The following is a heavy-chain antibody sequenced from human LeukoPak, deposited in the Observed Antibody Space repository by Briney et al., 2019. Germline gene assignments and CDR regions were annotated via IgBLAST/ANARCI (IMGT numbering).Heavy chain of an antibody. CDR1: DDSITMYY. V-gene: IGHV4-59*01. D-gene: IGHD4-11*01. CDR3: ARGRVSSSTWYSTYYYYFYMDV. Sequence: PSETLSLTCSVSDDSITMYYWTWIRQPPGKGLEWIGYVDHTGSTNFNPSLNGRVSISRDTSKNLFSLRLRSVTAADTAVYFCARGRVSSSTWYSTYYYYFYMDVWGKGTTVTVSS. J-gene: IGHJ6*03. CDR2: VDHTGST.